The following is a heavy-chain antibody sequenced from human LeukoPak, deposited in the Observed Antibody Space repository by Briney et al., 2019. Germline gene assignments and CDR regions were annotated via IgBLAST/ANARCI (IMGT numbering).Heavy chain of an antibody. CDR1: GFTFSSSD. CDR3: ARGLWFFDY. D-gene: IGHD5-18*01. V-gene: IGHV3-30*02. J-gene: IGHJ4*02. Sequence: GGSLRLSCAASGFTFSSSDMHWVRQAPGKGLEWVAFIRYDGNNKYYADSVKGRLTITRDNSKNTLYLQMNSLRAEDTAVYYCARGLWFFDYWGQGTLVTVSS. CDR2: IRYDGNNK.